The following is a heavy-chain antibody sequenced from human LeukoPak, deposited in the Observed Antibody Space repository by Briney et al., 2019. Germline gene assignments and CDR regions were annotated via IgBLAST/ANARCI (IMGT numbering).Heavy chain of an antibody. CDR2: INYSGST. D-gene: IGHD2-15*01. CDR3: ARGGALGYCSGGSCYTNDNWFDP. Sequence: SETLSLTCTVSGCTISSYYWSWIRQPPGKGLEWIAYINYSGSTNYNPSLKSRVIISVNSSKNQFSLMQSPMTAAEAAVYYSARGGALGYCSGGSCYTNDNWFDPWGQGTQVTVSS. V-gene: IGHV4-59*01. J-gene: IGHJ5*02. CDR1: GCTISSYY.